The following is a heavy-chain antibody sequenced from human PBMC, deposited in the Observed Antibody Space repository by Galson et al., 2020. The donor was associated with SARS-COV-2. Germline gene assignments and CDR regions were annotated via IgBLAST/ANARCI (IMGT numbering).Heavy chain of an antibody. CDR3: ARDHYGDDVPAFGDCNERALGF. D-gene: IGHD4-17*01. Sequence: GESLKIFCAASGFSISDNYMSWVRQAPGKGLEWVSVIYNGGTSYYADSVKGRFSIPRDNSENMVWLQMKSLRAEDTAIYYCARDHYGDDVPAFGDCNERALGFWGQGTLVTVSS. V-gene: IGHV3-66*01. J-gene: IGHJ4*02. CDR1: GFSISDNY. CDR2: IYNGGTS.